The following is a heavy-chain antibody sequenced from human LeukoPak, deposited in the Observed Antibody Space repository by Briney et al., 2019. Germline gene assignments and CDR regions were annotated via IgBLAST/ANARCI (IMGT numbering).Heavy chain of an antibody. J-gene: IGHJ4*02. CDR1: GFTFSSYA. CDR3: ARDRHAYYDFWSGSYYFDY. D-gene: IGHD3-3*01. Sequence: GGSLRLSCAASGFTFSSYAMHWVRQAPGKGLEWVAVISYDGSNKYYADSVKGRFTISRDNSKNTLYLQMNSLRAEDTAVYYCARDRHAYYDFWSGSYYFDYWGQGTLVTVSS. V-gene: IGHV3-30-3*01. CDR2: ISYDGSNK.